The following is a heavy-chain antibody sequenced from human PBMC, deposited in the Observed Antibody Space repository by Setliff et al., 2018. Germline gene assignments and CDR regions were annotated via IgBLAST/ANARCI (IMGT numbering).Heavy chain of an antibody. CDR3: ARTSTYVLGSGSYWDRWFDP. V-gene: IGHV4-30-4*02. D-gene: IGHD3-10*01. CDR2: IYYTGKT. CDR1: GDSLSGDNYF. Sequence: PSETLSLTCIVSGDSLSGDNYFWSWIRHLPGKGLQWLGHIYYTGKTYYNPSLKSRLEMSVDTSKREFALRLSSVTAADTAVYYCARTSTYVLGSGSYWDRWFDPWSQGTLVTVSS. J-gene: IGHJ5*02.